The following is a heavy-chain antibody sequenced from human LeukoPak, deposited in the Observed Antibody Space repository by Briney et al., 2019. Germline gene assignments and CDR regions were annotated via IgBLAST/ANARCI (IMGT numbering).Heavy chain of an antibody. CDR1: GLTFSSYA. D-gene: IGHD2/OR15-2a*01. Sequence: PGGSLRLSCAASGLTFSSYAVGWVRQAPGRGLEWVSAISNSGGRTYYADSVKGRFTISRDNSKNTLYLQMNSLRADDAGVYYCAKRMGYDFGHFDYWGQGALVTVSS. V-gene: IGHV3-23*01. J-gene: IGHJ4*02. CDR2: ISNSGGRT. CDR3: AKRMGYDFGHFDY.